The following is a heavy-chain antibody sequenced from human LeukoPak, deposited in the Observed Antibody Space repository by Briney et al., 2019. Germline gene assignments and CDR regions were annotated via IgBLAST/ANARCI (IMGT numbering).Heavy chain of an antibody. J-gene: IGHJ6*03. CDR3: AKAGDLSIRPDRGYYMDV. CDR1: GFTFSSYS. Sequence: GGSLRLSCAASGFTFSSYSMNWVRQAPGKGLEWVSSISSSSSYIYYADSVKGRFTISRDNSKNSLYLQMNSLRTEDTALYYCAKAGDLSIRPDRGYYMDVWGKGTTVTVSS. D-gene: IGHD5-24*01. CDR2: ISSSSSYI. V-gene: IGHV3-21*04.